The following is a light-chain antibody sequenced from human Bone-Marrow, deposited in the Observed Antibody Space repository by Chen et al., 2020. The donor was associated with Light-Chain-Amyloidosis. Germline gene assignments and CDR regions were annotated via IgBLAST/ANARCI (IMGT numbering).Light chain of an antibody. Sequence: VMTQSPVALSVSPGDTATLSCRASRGFRVNLAWYQHRPGQAPRTLIYGASARATGIPARFSCSGCETDFTLTISTIQSEDFAVYYCQQYNNWPLTFGQGTRVDIK. CDR1: RGFRVN. V-gene: IGKV3-15*01. J-gene: IGKJ1*01. CDR3: QQYNNWPLT. CDR2: GAS.